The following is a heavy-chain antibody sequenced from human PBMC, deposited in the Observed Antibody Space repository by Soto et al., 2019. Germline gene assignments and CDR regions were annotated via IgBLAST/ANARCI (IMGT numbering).Heavy chain of an antibody. CDR2: IIPIFGTA. V-gene: IGHV1-69*13. CDR3: ATRTPRQTWFDP. D-gene: IGHD2-15*01. CDR1: GGTFSSYA. J-gene: IGHJ5*02. Sequence: SVKVSCKASGGTFSSYAMSWVRQAPGQGLEWMGGIIPIFGTANYAQKFQGRVTITADESTSTAYMELSSLRSEDTAVYYCATRTPRQTWFDPWGQGTLVTVSS.